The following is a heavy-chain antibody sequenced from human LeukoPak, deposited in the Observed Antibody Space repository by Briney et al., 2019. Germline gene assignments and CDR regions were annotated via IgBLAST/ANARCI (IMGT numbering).Heavy chain of an antibody. CDR3: AKVPTSFYTASWGFDN. CDR2: ISGSESST. D-gene: IGHD5-18*01. J-gene: IGHJ4*02. V-gene: IGHV3-23*01. Sequence: NPGGSLRLSCAASGFTFSSYAMSWVRQAPGKGLEWVSAISGSESSTYYADSVRGRFTISRDNSKNTLYLQMNSLRSEDTAVYYCAKVPTSFYTASWGFDNWSQGTLVTVSS. CDR1: GFTFSSYA.